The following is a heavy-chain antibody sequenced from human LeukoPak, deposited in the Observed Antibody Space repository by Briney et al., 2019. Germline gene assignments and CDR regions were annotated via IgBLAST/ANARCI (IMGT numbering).Heavy chain of an antibody. CDR1: GGTFSSYA. CDR3: AYYYDSSGYYFDY. Sequence: GASVKVSCKASGGTFSSYAISWVRQAPGQGLEWMGRIIPILGIANYAQKFQGRVTITADKSTSTAYMELSSLRSDDTAVYYCAYYYDSSGYYFDYWGQGTLVTVSS. J-gene: IGHJ4*02. V-gene: IGHV1-69*04. D-gene: IGHD3-22*01. CDR2: IIPILGIA.